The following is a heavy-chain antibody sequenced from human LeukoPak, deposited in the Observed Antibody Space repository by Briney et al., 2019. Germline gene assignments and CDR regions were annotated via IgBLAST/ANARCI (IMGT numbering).Heavy chain of an antibody. Sequence: SEILSLTCTVSGGSIRSDDFYWSWVRQPPGRGLEYMGHVFYSGSTYYNPSLESRLIISVDTSNNQFSLGLGSVTAADTAVYYCARDSPYGDYDRGLDPRGQGVLVTVSS. J-gene: IGHJ5*02. CDR1: GGSIRSDDFY. D-gene: IGHD5-12*01. V-gene: IGHV4-30-4*01. CDR3: ARDSPYGDYDRGLDP. CDR2: VFYSGST.